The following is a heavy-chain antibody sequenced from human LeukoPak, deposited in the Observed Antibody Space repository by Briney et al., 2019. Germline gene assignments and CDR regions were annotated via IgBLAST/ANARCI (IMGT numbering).Heavy chain of an antibody. CDR2: ISSTSSTI. Sequence: LRGSVRLSCAASGFTFSSYAMSWVRQAPGKGLEWVSYISSTSSTIYFADSVKGRFTISRDNAKNSLYLQMNSLRDEDTAVYFCARDLYPTVVTSWNFDYRGQGNLVTVSS. D-gene: IGHD4-23*01. CDR3: ARDLYPTVVTSWNFDY. J-gene: IGHJ4*02. CDR1: GFTFSSYA. V-gene: IGHV3-48*02.